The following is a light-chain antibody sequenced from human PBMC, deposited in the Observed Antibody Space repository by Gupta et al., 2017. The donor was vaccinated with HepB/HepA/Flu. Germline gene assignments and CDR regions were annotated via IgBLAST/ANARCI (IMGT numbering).Light chain of an antibody. J-gene: IGLJ2*01. CDR3: QSYDSSLSAHVV. V-gene: IGLV1-40*01. CDR2: GNS. Sequence: QSVLTQPPSVSGAPGQRVNISCTGSSSNIGAGYDVHWYQQLPGTAPKLLIYGNSNRPSGVPDRFSGSKSGTSASLAITGLQAEDEADYYCQSYDSSLSAHVVFGGGTKLTVL. CDR1: SSNIGAGYD.